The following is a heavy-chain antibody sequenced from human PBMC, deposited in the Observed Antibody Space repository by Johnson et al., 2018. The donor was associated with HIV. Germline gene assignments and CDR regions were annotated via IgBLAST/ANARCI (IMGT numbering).Heavy chain of an antibody. CDR2: IGTAGVT. CDR3: ARGYYYDSSGYPDAFDI. J-gene: IGHJ3*02. D-gene: IGHD3-22*01. Sequence: VQLVESGGGLVQPGGSLRLSCAASGFPFSSYDMHWVRQATGQGLEWVSAIGTAGVTYYPASVLGRFTISRENAKNSLYLQLNSLRAGDTAVYYCARGYYYDSSGYPDAFDIWGQGTMVTVSS. V-gene: IGHV3-13*01. CDR1: GFPFSSYD.